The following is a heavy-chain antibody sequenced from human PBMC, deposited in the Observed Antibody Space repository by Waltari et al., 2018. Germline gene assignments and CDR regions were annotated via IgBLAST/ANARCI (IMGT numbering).Heavy chain of an antibody. D-gene: IGHD3-22*01. CDR3: ARGLDYYYDSSGYYLNAFDI. J-gene: IGHJ3*02. V-gene: IGHV4-4*02. CDR1: GGSISSSNW. CDR2: IYHSGST. Sequence: QVQLQESGPGLVKPSGTLSLTCAVSGGSISSSNWWSWVRQPPGKGLEWIGEIYHSGSTNYNPSLKSRVTISVDKSKNQFSLKLSSVTAADTAVYYCARGLDYYYDSSGYYLNAFDIWGQGTMVTVSS.